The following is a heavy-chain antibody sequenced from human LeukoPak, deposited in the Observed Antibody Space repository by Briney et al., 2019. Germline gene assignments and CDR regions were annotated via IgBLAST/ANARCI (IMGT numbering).Heavy chain of an antibody. V-gene: IGHV1-24*01. CDR1: GYTLTELS. D-gene: IGHD3-9*01. CDR3: ATALQRYFDWLGIMDV. J-gene: IGHJ6*03. Sequence: GASVKVSCKVSGYTLTELSMHWVRQAPGKGLEWMGGFDPEDGETIYAQKFQGRVTMTGDTSTDTAYMELSSLRSEDTAVYYCATALQRYFDWLGIMDVWGKGTTVTISS. CDR2: FDPEDGET.